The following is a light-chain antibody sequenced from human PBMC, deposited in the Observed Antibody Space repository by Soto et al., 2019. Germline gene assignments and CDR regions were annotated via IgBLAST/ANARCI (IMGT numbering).Light chain of an antibody. CDR2: GVS. J-gene: IGKJ4*01. CDR3: QQYGNSPLT. Sequence: IVFTQSPATLSLSPGDRATLSCRASQSVRSDYFAWYQQKPGQAPRVIIFGVSTRATAIPDRFSGSGSGTDFTLTISRLEPEDFALYYCQQYGNSPLTFGGGTKVDIK. CDR1: QSVRSDY. V-gene: IGKV3-20*01.